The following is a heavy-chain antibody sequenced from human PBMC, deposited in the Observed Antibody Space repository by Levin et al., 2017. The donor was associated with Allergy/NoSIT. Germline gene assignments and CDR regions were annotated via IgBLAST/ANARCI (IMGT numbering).Heavy chain of an antibody. J-gene: IGHJ4*02. CDR1: GFTFRYYA. CDR2: VGAGGGST. V-gene: IGHV3-23*01. D-gene: IGHD1-26*01. Sequence: PGGSLRLSCSGSGFTFRYYAMSWVRQAPGKGLEWVAAVGAGGGSTDYADSAKGRFTISRDNSKSTLYLQMNSLRAEATAIYYCTKDLRDRSRGSYGNWGQGPLVSVSS. CDR3: TKDLRDRSRGSYGN.